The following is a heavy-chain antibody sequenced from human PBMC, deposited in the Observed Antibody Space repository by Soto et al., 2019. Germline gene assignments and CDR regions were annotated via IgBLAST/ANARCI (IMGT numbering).Heavy chain of an antibody. CDR1: GFSLTTSGVG. CDR3: AHRVLRTVFGLVTTTAIYFDF. CDR2: IYWDDDK. J-gene: IGHJ4*02. Sequence: QITLNESGPTQVKPRQTLTLTCTFSGFSLTTSGVGVGWIRQSPGKAPEWLALIYWDDDKRYSPSLKSRLTITEDTGKSQVVVTMADLDPADRATYYCAHRVLRTVFGLVTTTAIYFDFWGQGTPVAVSS. D-gene: IGHD3-3*01. V-gene: IGHV2-5*02.